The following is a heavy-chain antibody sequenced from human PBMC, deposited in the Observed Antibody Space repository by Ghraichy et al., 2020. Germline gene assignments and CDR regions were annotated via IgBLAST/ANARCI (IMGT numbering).Heavy chain of an antibody. Sequence: GESLNISCAASGFTFSSYEMNWVRQAPGKGLEWVSYISSSGSTIYYADSVKGRFTISRDNAKNSLYLQMNSLRAEDTAVYYCAREGDIVVVPAAMREHGNYYYYYGMDVWGQGTTVTVSS. CDR3: AREGDIVVVPAAMREHGNYYYYYGMDV. V-gene: IGHV3-48*03. CDR1: GFTFSSYE. D-gene: IGHD2-2*01. CDR2: ISSSGSTI. J-gene: IGHJ6*02.